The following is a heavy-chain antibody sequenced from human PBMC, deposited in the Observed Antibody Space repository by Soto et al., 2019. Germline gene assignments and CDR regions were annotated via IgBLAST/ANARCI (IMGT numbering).Heavy chain of an antibody. V-gene: IGHV3-23*01. CDR2: ILVGGST. J-gene: IGHJ3*02. CDR1: GFTCSSYD. CDR3: AKATATGGGAFDI. Sequence: GGSLRLSCAASGFTCSSYDMSWVRQAPGKGLEWVSTILVGGSTHYPDSVKGRFTISRDNSRNTVFLQMNSLTAGDTAVYYCAKATATGGGAFDICGQGTMVTVSS. D-gene: IGHD2-8*02.